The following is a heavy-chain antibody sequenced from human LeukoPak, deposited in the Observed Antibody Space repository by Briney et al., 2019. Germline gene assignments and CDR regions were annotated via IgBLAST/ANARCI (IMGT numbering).Heavy chain of an antibody. CDR1: GFTFGSYW. V-gene: IGHV3-7*01. CDR3: ARVGAATFYYYMDV. D-gene: IGHD2-15*01. CDR2: IKQDGSDK. J-gene: IGHJ6*03. Sequence: GGSLRLSCEASGFTFGSYWMSWVRQAPGKGLEWVANIKQDGSDKYYVDSLKGRFTVSRDNAKNSLYLQINSLRVGDTAVYFCARVGAATFYYYMDVWGKGTTVTVSS.